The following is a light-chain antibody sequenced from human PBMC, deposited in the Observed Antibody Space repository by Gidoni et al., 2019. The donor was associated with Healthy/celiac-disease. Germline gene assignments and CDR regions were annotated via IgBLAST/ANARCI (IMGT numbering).Light chain of an antibody. J-gene: IGKJ3*01. V-gene: IGKV1-17*01. Sequence: DIKMTPSPSSLSASVGDRVTITCRASQGIRSDLGWYQQKPGKAPKRLIYAASSLQSGVPSRFSGSGSGTEFTLTISSLQPEDFATYYCLQHNSYPFTFGPGTKVDIK. CDR2: AAS. CDR3: LQHNSYPFT. CDR1: QGIRSD.